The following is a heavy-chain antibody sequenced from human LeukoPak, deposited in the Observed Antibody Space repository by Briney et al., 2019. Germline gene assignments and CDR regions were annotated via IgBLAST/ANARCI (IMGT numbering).Heavy chain of an antibody. V-gene: IGHV4-59*13. D-gene: IGHD3-10*01. CDR2: IYYSGST. J-gene: IGHJ6*04. Sequence: SETLSLTCTVSGGSISGCYWSWIPQPPGKALEWIGYIYYSGSTNYNPSLKSRVTISVDTSKNQFSLKLSSVTAADTAVYYCARAPYYYGSGNNGMDVWGKGTTVTVSS. CDR1: GGSISGCY. CDR3: ARAPYYYGSGNNGMDV.